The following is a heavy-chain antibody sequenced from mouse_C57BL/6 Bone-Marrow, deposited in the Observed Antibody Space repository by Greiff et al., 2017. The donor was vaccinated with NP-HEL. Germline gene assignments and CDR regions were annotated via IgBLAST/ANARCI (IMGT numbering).Heavy chain of an antibody. Sequence: QVQLQQPGAELVKPGASVKLSCKASGYTFTSYLMQWVKQRPGQGLEWIGEIDPSDSYTNYNQQFKGKATLTVDTSSSPAYMQLSSLTSEDSAVYYCARGLRRGYWGQGTTRTVSS. J-gene: IGHJ2*01. D-gene: IGHD2-2*01. CDR2: IDPSDSYT. CDR1: GYTFTSYL. CDR3: ARGLRRGY. V-gene: IGHV1-50*01.